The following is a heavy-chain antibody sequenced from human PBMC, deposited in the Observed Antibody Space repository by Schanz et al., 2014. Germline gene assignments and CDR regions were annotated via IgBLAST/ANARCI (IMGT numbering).Heavy chain of an antibody. J-gene: IGHJ4*02. CDR2: IYHSGSP. D-gene: IGHD1-26*01. CDR3: ARQGDVYRLDY. Sequence: QVQLQESGPGLVKPSETLSLTCTVSGASISFYDWNWIRQSPGKGLEWIGYIYHSGSPIYNPSLQSRVTISKDTPKNQFPRKRESVTAADTAMYFCARQGDVYRLDYWGQGTLVTVTS. CDR1: GASISFYD. V-gene: IGHV4-59*08.